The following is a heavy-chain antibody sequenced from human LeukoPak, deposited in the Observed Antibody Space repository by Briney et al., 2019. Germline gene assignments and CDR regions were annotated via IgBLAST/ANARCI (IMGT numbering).Heavy chain of an antibody. Sequence: PGGSLRLSCAASGFTFSSYAMTWVRQAPGKGLEWVSLISGTGGSTFYADSVKGRFTISRDNSKNTLYLQMNSLRAEDTAMYYCARDRLTNDAFDIWGQGTMVTVSS. V-gene: IGHV3-23*01. CDR1: GFTFSSYA. CDR2: ISGTGGST. J-gene: IGHJ3*02. CDR3: ARDRLTNDAFDI. D-gene: IGHD2-8*01.